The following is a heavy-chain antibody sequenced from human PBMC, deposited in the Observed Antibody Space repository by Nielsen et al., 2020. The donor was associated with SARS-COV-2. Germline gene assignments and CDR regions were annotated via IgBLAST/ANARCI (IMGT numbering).Heavy chain of an antibody. CDR2: ISSSGSII. CDR3: ARDLRRYYYDSSASAVSYYYYGMDV. D-gene: IGHD3-22*01. CDR1: GFTFSSYE. J-gene: IGHJ6*02. V-gene: IGHV3-48*03. Sequence: GESLKISCAASGFTFSSYEMNWVRQAPGKGLEWVAYISSSGSIIYYADSVKGRFTISRDNAKNSLYLQMNSLRAEDTAVYYCARDLRRYYYDSSASAVSYYYYGMDVWGQGTTVTVSS.